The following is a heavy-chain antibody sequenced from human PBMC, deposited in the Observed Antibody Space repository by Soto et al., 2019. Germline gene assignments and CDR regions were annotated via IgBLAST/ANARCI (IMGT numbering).Heavy chain of an antibody. CDR3: AKDQRGYYYYYGMDV. D-gene: IGHD6-25*01. J-gene: IGHJ6*02. Sequence: QVQLVESGGGVVQPGRSLRLSCAASGFTFSSYGMHWVRQALGKGLEWVAVISYDGSNKYYADSVKGRFTISRDNSKNTLYLQMNSLRAEDTAVYYCAKDQRGYYYYYGMDVWGQGTTVTVSS. V-gene: IGHV3-30*18. CDR2: ISYDGSNK. CDR1: GFTFSSYG.